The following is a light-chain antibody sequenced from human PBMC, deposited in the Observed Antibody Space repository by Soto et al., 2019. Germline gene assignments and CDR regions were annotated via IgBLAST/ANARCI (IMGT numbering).Light chain of an antibody. CDR2: DAS. CDR3: QQYYQWPSYN. V-gene: IGKV3-15*01. J-gene: IGKJ2*01. Sequence: EIVMTQSPANLSVSPGERATLSCGASQTIYNNVAWYQQRPGQAPRLLIYDASTRAISVPARFSGSGSGTDFTLSISDLQSADCAVYYCQQYYQWPSYNFGQGTK. CDR1: QTIYNN.